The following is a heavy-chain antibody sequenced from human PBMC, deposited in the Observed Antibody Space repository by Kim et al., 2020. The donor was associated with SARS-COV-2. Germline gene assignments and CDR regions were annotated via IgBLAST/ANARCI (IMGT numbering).Heavy chain of an antibody. D-gene: IGHD6-13*01. V-gene: IGHV3-11*01. Sequence: GGSLRLSCAASGFTFIDFYMTWKRQAPGKGLEWVSYISGDLITINYAVSVRGRFVISRDNAKNSLFLQMNSLRVDDTAVYYCGRGGAVGTDHWGQGTLVTVSS. CDR2: ISGDLITI. CDR3: GRGGAVGTDH. J-gene: IGHJ4*02. CDR1: GFTFIDFY.